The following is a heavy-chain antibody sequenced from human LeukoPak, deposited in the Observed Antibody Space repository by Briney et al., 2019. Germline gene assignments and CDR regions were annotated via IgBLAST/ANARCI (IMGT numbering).Heavy chain of an antibody. J-gene: IGHJ4*02. D-gene: IGHD3-9*01. V-gene: IGHV4-4*07. CDR1: GGSINSYY. CDR2: IYTSGST. Sequence: RPSETLSLTCTVSGGSINSYYWSWIRQPAGKGLEWIGRIYTSGSTNYNPSLKSRVTMSVDTSKNQFSLKLSSVTAADTAVYYCARGGYDILTGFDYWGQGTLVTVSS. CDR3: ARGGYDILTGFDY.